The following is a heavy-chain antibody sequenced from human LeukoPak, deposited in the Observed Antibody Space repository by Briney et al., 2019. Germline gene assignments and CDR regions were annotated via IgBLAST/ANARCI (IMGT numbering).Heavy chain of an antibody. J-gene: IGHJ4*02. V-gene: IGHV4-34*01. CDR3: ARGIRPRSSGYRY. CDR2: INHSGST. Sequence: SETLSLTCAVYGGSFSGYYWSWIRQPPGKGLEWIGEINHSGSTNYNPSLKSRVTISVDTSKNQFSLKLSSVTAADTAVYYCARGIRPRSSGYRYWGQGTLVTVSS. CDR1: GGSFSGYY. D-gene: IGHD3-22*01.